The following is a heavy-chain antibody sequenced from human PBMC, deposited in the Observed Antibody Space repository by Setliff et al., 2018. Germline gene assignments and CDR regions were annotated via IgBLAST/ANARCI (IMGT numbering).Heavy chain of an antibody. V-gene: IGHV3-30*03. CDR3: ARTCSGSGCYAGLES. CDR1: GFTFSTYR. J-gene: IGHJ4*02. CDR2: ILDDGVKK. D-gene: IGHD2-15*01. Sequence: GESLRLSCAASGFTFSTYRMHWVRQAPGKGLEWVAVILDDGVKKYHADSVKGRFTISRDNSKNTLYQQMNSLRPEDTAVYYCARTCSGSGCYAGLESWGQGTPVTVSS.